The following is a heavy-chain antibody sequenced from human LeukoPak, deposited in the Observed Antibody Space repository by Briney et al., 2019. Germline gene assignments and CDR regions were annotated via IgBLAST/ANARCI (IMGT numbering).Heavy chain of an antibody. J-gene: IGHJ3*02. CDR2: IYHSGST. CDR1: GGSISSGGYY. D-gene: IGHD1-26*01. V-gene: IGHV4-30-2*01. CDR3: ARDRSYPGVRWAFDI. Sequence: SETLSLTCTVSGGSISSGGYYWSWIRQPPGKGLEWIGYIYHSGSTYYNPSLKSRVTISVDRSKNQFSLKLSSVTAADTAVYYCARDRSYPGVRWAFDIWGQGTMVTVSS.